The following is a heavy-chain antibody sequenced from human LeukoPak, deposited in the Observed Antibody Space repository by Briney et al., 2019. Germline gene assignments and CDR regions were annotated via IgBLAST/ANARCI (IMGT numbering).Heavy chain of an antibody. CDR3: VYCSSTSCYRDYYGMDV. CDR1: GFSFSKSS. D-gene: IGHD2-2*01. Sequence: GGSLRLSCAASGFSFSKSSMLWFRQAPGKGLEWVSSISIGSSPYTYYADSLKGRFTISRDNAKNSVCLQMNSLRAEDTAVYYCVYCSSTSCYRDYYGMDVWGKGTTVTVSS. J-gene: IGHJ6*04. V-gene: IGHV3-21*06. CDR2: ISIGSSPYT.